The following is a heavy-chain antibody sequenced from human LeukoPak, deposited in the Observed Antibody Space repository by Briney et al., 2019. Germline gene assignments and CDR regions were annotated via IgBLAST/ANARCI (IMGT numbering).Heavy chain of an antibody. Sequence: PGGSLRLSCAASGFTVSSNYMSWVRQAPGKGLEWVSVIYSGGSTYYADSVKGRFTISRDNSKNTLYLQMNSLRTEDTAVYYCARVQVAMVRGVIPGGFDYWGQGTLVTVSS. J-gene: IGHJ4*02. V-gene: IGHV3-66*01. D-gene: IGHD3-10*01. CDR2: IYSGGST. CDR3: ARVQVAMVRGVIPGGFDY. CDR1: GFTVSSNY.